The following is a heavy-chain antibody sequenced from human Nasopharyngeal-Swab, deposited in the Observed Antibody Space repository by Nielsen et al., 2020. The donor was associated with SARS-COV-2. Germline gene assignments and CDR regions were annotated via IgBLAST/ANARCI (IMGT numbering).Heavy chain of an antibody. J-gene: IGHJ6*02. V-gene: IGHV3-30*03. Sequence: GESLKISCAASGFTFSSYGMHWVRQAPGKGLEWVAVISYDGSNKYYADSVKGRFTISRDNSKNTLYLQMNSLRAEDTAVHYCARMGTYYYDLLDGMDVWGQGTTVTVSS. CDR3: ARMGTYYYDLLDGMDV. CDR2: ISYDGSNK. D-gene: IGHD3-22*01. CDR1: GFTFSSYG.